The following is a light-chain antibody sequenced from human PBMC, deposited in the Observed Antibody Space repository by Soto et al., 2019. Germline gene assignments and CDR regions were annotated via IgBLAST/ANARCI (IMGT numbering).Light chain of an antibody. CDR1: SSDIGHYDY. Sequence: QSALTQPASVSGSPGQSITISCTGTSSDIGHYDYVSWYQQHPGKAPKLMIYHDTYRPSGVSNRYSGSKSGNSASLTISGLQADDEADYYCWSLTTSHTYVFGSGSKLT. V-gene: IGLV2-14*03. CDR2: HDT. J-gene: IGLJ1*01. CDR3: WSLTTSHTYV.